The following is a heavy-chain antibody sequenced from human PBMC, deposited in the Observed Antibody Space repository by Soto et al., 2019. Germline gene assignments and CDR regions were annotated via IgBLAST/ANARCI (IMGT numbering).Heavy chain of an antibody. CDR1: GGSISSYY. CDR2: IYYSGST. CDR3: AGSIFGVVDWFDP. J-gene: IGHJ5*02. V-gene: IGHV4-59*03. Sequence: SETLSLTCTVSGGSISSYYWSWIRQPPGKGLEWIGYIYYSGSTNYNPSLKSRVTMTTDTSTSTAYMELRSLRSDDTAVYYCAGSIFGVVDWFDPWGQGTLVTVSS. D-gene: IGHD3-3*01.